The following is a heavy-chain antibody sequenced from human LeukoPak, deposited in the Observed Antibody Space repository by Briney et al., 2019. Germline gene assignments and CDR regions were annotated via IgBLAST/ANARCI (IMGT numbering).Heavy chain of an antibody. Sequence: GGSLRLSCAASGFTFSNYAMSWVRQAPGKGLEWVSVISGSGGTTYYADSVTGRFTISRDNSKDTLYLQMNSLRAEDTAVYYCAKDGFRSERTGGSCYPLDYWGQGILVTVSS. CDR2: ISGSGGTT. CDR1: GFTFSNYA. J-gene: IGHJ4*02. D-gene: IGHD2-15*01. V-gene: IGHV3-23*01. CDR3: AKDGFRSERTGGSCYPLDY.